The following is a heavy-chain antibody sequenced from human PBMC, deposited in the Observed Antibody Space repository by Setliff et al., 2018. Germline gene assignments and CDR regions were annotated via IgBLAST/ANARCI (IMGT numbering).Heavy chain of an antibody. J-gene: IGHJ4*02. CDR1: GFTVSTFS. CDR3: AKSPVRFGIDVVIPSYFDS. D-gene: IGHD3-16*02. Sequence: PGGSLRLSCAASGFTVSTFSMHWVRQAPVKGLEWVATISDDGSNEFYADSVKARFTIFRDNSKNTLYLQMNDLRAEDTATYYCAKSPVRFGIDVVIPSYFDSWGPGTLVTVSS. V-gene: IGHV3-30*18. CDR2: ISDDGSNE.